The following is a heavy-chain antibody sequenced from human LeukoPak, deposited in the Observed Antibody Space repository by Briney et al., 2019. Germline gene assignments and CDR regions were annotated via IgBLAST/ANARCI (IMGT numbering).Heavy chain of an antibody. CDR3: AKDRGGSLFDY. CDR2: ISGSGGST. Sequence: GGTLRLSCAASGFTFSSYGMSWVRQAPGKGLEWVSAISGSGGSTYYADSVKGRFTISRDNSKNTLYLQMNSLRAEDTAVYYCAKDRGGSLFDYWGQGTLVTVSS. J-gene: IGHJ4*02. D-gene: IGHD6-13*01. V-gene: IGHV3-23*01. CDR1: GFTFSSYG.